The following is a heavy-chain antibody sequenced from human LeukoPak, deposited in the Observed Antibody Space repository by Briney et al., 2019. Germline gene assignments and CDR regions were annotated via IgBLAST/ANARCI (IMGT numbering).Heavy chain of an antibody. Sequence: PGGSLRLSCAPSGFTSTIYATHWVRQAPGKRRERVAGTSHGGNHKYYEDSVKGRFTISRDNSENPLYLQMNSLRAEDTAVYYCARGPYGSGTYYYDYWGQRTLVTVSS. CDR3: ARGPYGSGTYYYDY. CDR2: TSHGGNHK. D-gene: IGHD3-10*01. J-gene: IGHJ4*02. CDR1: GFTSTIYA. V-gene: IGHV3-30-3*01.